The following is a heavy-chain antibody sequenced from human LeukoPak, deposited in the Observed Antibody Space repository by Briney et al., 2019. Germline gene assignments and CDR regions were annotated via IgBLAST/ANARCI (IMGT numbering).Heavy chain of an antibody. V-gene: IGHV3-64*01. J-gene: IGHJ4*02. CDR2: ISSNGDAT. Sequence: GGSMRLSCAASGFTFSNYALHWVRQAPGKGLEYVSAISSNGDATFYANSVKGRFTISRDNSKNTLYLQMGSLRAEDMAVYYCVRVGNYREFDYWGQGTLVTVSS. CDR1: GFTFSNYA. D-gene: IGHD1-7*01. CDR3: VRVGNYREFDY.